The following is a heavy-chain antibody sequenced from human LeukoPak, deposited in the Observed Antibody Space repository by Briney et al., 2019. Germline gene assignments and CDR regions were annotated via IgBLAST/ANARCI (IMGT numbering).Heavy chain of an antibody. CDR1: GYTFTSYG. D-gene: IGHD3-3*01. Sequence: ASVNVSCKASGYTFTSYGISWVRQAPGQGLEGMGWTSAYNGNTNYAQTRQGRVTMTTDTSTSTAYMELRSLRSDDTAVYYCAREVSSGYYDFWSGYYNFDYWGQGTLVTVSS. CDR3: AREVSSGYYDFWSGYYNFDY. CDR2: TSAYNGNT. V-gene: IGHV1-18*01. J-gene: IGHJ4*02.